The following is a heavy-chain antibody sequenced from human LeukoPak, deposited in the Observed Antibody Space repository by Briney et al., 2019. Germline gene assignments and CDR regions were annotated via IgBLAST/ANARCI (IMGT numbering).Heavy chain of an antibody. D-gene: IGHD3-10*01. CDR2: INHSGST. V-gene: IGHV4-34*01. CDR3: ARERLIWSQGYFDY. J-gene: IGHJ4*02. Sequence: SETLSLTCAVYGGSFSGYYWSWIRQPPGKGLEWIGEINHSGSTNYNPSLKSRVTISVDTSKNQFSLKLSSVTAADTAVYYCARERLIWSQGYFDYWGQGTLVTVSS. CDR1: GGSFSGYY.